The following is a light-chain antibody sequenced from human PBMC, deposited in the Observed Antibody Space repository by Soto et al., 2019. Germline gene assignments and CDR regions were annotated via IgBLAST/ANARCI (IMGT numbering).Light chain of an antibody. V-gene: IGKV3-11*01. CDR3: QQRSNWPPSLT. CDR2: DAS. CDR1: QSVRSY. J-gene: IGKJ4*01. Sequence: EIVLTQSPATLSLSPGERATLSRRASQSVRSYLAWYQQKPGQAPRLLIYDASNRATGIPARFSGSGSGTDFTLTISSLEPEDFAVYYCQQRSNWPPSLTFGGGTKVEIK.